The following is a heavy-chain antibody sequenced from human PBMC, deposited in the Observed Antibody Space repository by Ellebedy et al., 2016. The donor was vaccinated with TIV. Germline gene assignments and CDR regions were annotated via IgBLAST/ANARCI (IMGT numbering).Heavy chain of an antibody. Sequence: ASVKVSXXASGYTFTSYYMHWVRQAPGQGLEWMGIINPSGGSTSYAQKFQGRVTMTTDTSTSTAYMELRSLRSDDTAVYYCARVFGQWPTVVDYWGQGTLVTVSS. V-gene: IGHV1-46*01. J-gene: IGHJ4*02. D-gene: IGHD6-19*01. CDR1: GYTFTSYY. CDR3: ARVFGQWPTVVDY. CDR2: INPSGGST.